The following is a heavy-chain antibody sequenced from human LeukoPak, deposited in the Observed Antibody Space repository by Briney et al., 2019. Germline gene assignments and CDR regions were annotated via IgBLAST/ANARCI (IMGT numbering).Heavy chain of an antibody. V-gene: IGHV4-31*03. CDR1: GGSISSGGYY. CDR2: IYYSGST. D-gene: IGHD2-8*01. J-gene: IGHJ6*02. Sequence: SLETLSLTCTVSGGSISSGGYYWSWIRQHPGKGLEWIGYIYYSGSTYYNPSLKSRVTISVDTSKNQFSLKLSSVTAADTAVYYCARASRGYCTNGVCPYYYYGMDVWGQGTTVTVSS. CDR3: ARASRGYCTNGVCPYYYYGMDV.